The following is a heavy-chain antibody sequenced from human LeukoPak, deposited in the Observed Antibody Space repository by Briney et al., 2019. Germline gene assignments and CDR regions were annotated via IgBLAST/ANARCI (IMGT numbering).Heavy chain of an antibody. D-gene: IGHD2-21*02. CDR3: ASGNCDGVCYYDY. Sequence: ASVTVSFKASGYTFTNYYIHWVRQPPGQGLEWMGMISPSGGITTYSQNFQGRVTMTRDTSTGTVYMELSSLRSEDTAVYYCASGNCDGVCYYDYWGQG. CDR1: GYTFTNYY. V-gene: IGHV1-46*01. CDR2: ISPSGGIT. J-gene: IGHJ4*02.